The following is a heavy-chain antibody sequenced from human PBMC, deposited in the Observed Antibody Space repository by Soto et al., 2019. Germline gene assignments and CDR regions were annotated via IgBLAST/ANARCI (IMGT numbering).Heavy chain of an antibody. CDR1: GGTFSSYA. D-gene: IGHD3-22*01. J-gene: IGHJ4*02. CDR2: IIPIFGTA. CDR3: ARAFHYYDSSGYQDYY. V-gene: IGHV1-69*01. Sequence: QVQLVQSGAEVKKPGSSVKVSCKASGGTFSSYAISWVRQAPGQGLEWRGGIIPIFGTANYAQKFQGRVTITADESTSTAYMELSSLRSDDTAVYYCARAFHYYDSSGYQDYYWGQGTLVTVSS.